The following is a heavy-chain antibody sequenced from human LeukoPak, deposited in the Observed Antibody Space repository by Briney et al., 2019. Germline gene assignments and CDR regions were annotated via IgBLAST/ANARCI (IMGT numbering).Heavy chain of an antibody. J-gene: IGHJ5*02. CDR2: IIPILGIA. D-gene: IGHD3-22*01. CDR1: GGTFSSYT. V-gene: IGHV1-69*16. CDR3: ARGGYSYGATYYYDSSGLNWFDP. Sequence: SVKVSCKASGGTFSSYTISWVRQAPGQGLEWMGRIIPILGIANYAQKFQGRVTITTDESTSTAYMELSSLRSEDTAVYYCARGGYSYGATYYYDSSGLNWFDPWGQGTLVTVSS.